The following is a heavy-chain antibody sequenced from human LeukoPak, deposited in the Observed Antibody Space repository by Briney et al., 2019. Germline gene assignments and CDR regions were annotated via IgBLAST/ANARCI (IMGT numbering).Heavy chain of an antibody. CDR3: AREGDQGSSYYYYGMDV. V-gene: IGHV3-66*01. D-gene: IGHD6-13*01. CDR2: IYSGGST. Sequence: QPGGSLRLSCAASGFTVSSNYVSWVRQAPGKGLEWVSVIYSGGSTYYADSVKGRFTISRDNSKNTLYLQMNSLRAEDTAVYYCAREGDQGSSYYYYGMDVWGQGTTVTVSS. J-gene: IGHJ6*02. CDR1: GFTVSSNY.